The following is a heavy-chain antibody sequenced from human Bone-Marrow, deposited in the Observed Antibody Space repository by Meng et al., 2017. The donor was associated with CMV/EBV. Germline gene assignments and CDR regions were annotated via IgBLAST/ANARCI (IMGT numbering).Heavy chain of an antibody. CDR2: IYYSGST. J-gene: IGHJ6*02. CDR1: GGSISSYY. CDR3: ARDAVVPAAITQSADYYYYGRDV. D-gene: IGHD2-2*02. Sequence: SETLSLTCTVSGGSISSYYWSWIRQPPGKGLEWIGYIYYSGSTNYNPSLKSRVTISVDTSKNQFSLKPSSVTAADTAVYYCARDAVVPAAITQSADYYYYGRDVWGQGNTVNV. V-gene: IGHV4-59*01.